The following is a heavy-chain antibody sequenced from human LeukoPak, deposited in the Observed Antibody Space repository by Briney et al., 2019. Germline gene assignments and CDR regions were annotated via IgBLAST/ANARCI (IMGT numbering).Heavy chain of an antibody. CDR1: GYTFTGYY. J-gene: IGHJ2*01. V-gene: IGHV1-2*02. CDR3: ARRYTSSSQWNWYFDF. D-gene: IGHD6-6*01. CDR2: INPNSGGT. Sequence: VASVKVSCKASGYTFTGYYMHWVRQAPGQGLERMGWINPNSGGTNYAQKFQGRVTMTRDTSISTAYMELRRLGSDDTAVYYCARRYTSSSQWNWYFDFWGRGTLVTVSS.